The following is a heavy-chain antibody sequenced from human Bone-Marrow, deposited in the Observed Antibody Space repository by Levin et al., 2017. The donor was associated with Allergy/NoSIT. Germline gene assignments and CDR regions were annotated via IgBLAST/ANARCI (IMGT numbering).Heavy chain of an antibody. D-gene: IGHD2-2*01. V-gene: IGHV3-33*06. CDR3: AKVGYCSSTTCSDFES. CDR1: GFTLSSYG. J-gene: IGHJ4*02. Sequence: GGSLRLSCAASGFTLSSYGLHWVRQGPGKGLEWVAGIWYDGIAKYYQDSVKGRFTISRDNSKNTLYLQMNSLRVDDTAVYYCAKVGYCSSTTCSDFESWGQGTLVTVSS. CDR2: IWYDGIAK.